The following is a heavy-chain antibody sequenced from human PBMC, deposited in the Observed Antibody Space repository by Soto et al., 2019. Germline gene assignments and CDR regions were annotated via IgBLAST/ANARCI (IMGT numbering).Heavy chain of an antibody. CDR1: GFTFSSYS. V-gene: IGHV3-21*01. D-gene: IGHD2-15*01. CDR3: AAEVVAPSAFAI. CDR2: ISSSSWYV. Sequence: GGSLRLSCEGSGFTFSSYSMNWVRQPPGKGLEWVTSISSSSWYVYYADSVRGRFTISRDNAKNSLFLQMNSLRAEDTAVYFCAAEVVAPSAFAIWGQGTLVTVSS. J-gene: IGHJ3*02.